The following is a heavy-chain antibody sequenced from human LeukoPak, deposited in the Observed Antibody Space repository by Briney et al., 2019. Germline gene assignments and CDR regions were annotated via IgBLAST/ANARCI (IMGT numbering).Heavy chain of an antibody. D-gene: IGHD6-19*01. J-gene: IGHJ4*02. Sequence: SETLSLTCAVYGGSFSGYYWSWIRQPPGKGLEWIGEINHSGSTNYNPSLKSRVTISVDTSKNQFSLKLSSVTAADTAVYYCARHGSIAVAVAGFDYWGQGTLVTVSS. CDR2: INHSGST. V-gene: IGHV4-34*01. CDR3: ARHGSIAVAVAGFDY. CDR1: GGSFSGYY.